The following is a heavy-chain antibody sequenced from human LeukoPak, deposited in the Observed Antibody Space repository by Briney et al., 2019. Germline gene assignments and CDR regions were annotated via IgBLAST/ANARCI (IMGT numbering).Heavy chain of an antibody. J-gene: IGHJ3*01. V-gene: IGHV3-7*01. Sequence: GGSLRLSCAASGFTFSSYWMSWVRQAPGKGLEWVANIKEDESEKYYVDSVKGRFTISRDNAKNSLYLQMNSLRAEDTAIYYCANEGGGAFDVWGQGTMVTVSS. CDR1: GFTFSSYW. CDR2: IKEDESEK. CDR3: ANEGGGAFDV.